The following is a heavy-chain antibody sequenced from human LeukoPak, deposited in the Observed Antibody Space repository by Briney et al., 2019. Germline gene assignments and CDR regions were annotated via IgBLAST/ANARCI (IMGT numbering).Heavy chain of an antibody. CDR2: IYPSDSDT. CDR1: GYSFTSYW. J-gene: IGHJ4*02. V-gene: IGHV5-51*01. CDR3: ARTYYDFWSGYYVFDY. Sequence: GESLKISCKGSGYSFTSYWIGWVRQMPGKGLEWMGIIYPSDSDTRYSPSFQGQVTISVDKSINTAYLQWSSLKASDTAMYYCARTYYDFWSGYYVFDYWGQGTLVTVSS. D-gene: IGHD3-3*01.